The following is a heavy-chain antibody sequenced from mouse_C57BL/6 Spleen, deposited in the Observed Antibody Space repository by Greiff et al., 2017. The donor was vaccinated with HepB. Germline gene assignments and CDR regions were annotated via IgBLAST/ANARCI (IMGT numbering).Heavy chain of an antibody. CDR1: GYTFTSYW. V-gene: IGHV1-61*01. CDR3: MITTYYFDY. D-gene: IGHD2-4*01. J-gene: IGHJ2*01. CDR2: IYPSDSET. Sequence: QVQLQQPGAELVRPGSSVKLSCKASGYTFTSYWMDWVKQRPGQGLEWIGNIYPSDSETHYNQKFKDKATLTVDKSSSTAYMQLSSLTSEDSAVYYCMITTYYFDYWGQGTTLTVSS.